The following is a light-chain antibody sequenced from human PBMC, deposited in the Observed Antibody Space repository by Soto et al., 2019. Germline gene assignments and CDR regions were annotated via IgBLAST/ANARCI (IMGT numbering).Light chain of an antibody. CDR3: CLYRSGSTI. CDR2: EVS. J-gene: IGLJ2*01. Sequence: QSALTQPPSVSGSPGQSVTISCSGTSSDVGSSNRVSWYQQPPGTAPKLMIYEVSSRPSGVPDRFSGSKSGSTASLTISGLQAEDEADYYCCLYRSGSTIFGGGTQLTVL. CDR1: SSDVGSSNR. V-gene: IGLV2-18*01.